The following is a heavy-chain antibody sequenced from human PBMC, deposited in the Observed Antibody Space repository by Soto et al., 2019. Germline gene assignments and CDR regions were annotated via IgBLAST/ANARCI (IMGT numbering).Heavy chain of an antibody. CDR2: IIPIFGTA. Sequence: SVKVSCKASGGTFSSYAISWVRQAPGQGLEWMGGIIPIFGTANYAQKFQGRVTITADESTSTAYMELSSVRSEDTAVYYCARGSYDSSGYPIYYYGMDVWGQGTTVTV. D-gene: IGHD3-22*01. CDR3: ARGSYDSSGYPIYYYGMDV. CDR1: GGTFSSYA. V-gene: IGHV1-69*13. J-gene: IGHJ6*02.